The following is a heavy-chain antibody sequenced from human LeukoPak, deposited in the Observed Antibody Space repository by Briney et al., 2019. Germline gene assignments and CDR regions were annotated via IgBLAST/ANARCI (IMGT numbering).Heavy chain of an antibody. CDR3: ARDSLYGVVDY. Sequence: GASVKVSCKTSGYTFTSYYIHWVRQAPGQGLEWMGIINSSGGSTSYAQKFQGRVTMTRDTSTSTVYMYLSSLRSEDTAVYYCARDSLYGVVDYWGQGTLVTVSS. V-gene: IGHV1-46*01. CDR2: INSSGGST. CDR1: GYTFTSYY. J-gene: IGHJ4*02. D-gene: IGHD4-17*01.